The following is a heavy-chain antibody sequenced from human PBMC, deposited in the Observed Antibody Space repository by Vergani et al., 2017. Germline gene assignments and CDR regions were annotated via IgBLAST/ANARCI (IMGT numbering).Heavy chain of an antibody. J-gene: IGHJ4*02. Sequence: EVQLVESGGGLVKPGGSLRLSCAASGFTFSSYSMNWVRQAPGKGLEWVSSISSSSSYIYYADSVKGRFTISRDNAKNSLYLQMNSLRAEDTAVYYCARYGSGSYISPFDYRGQGTLVTVSS. V-gene: IGHV3-21*01. CDR3: ARYGSGSYISPFDY. CDR1: GFTFSSYS. CDR2: ISSSSSYI. D-gene: IGHD3-10*01.